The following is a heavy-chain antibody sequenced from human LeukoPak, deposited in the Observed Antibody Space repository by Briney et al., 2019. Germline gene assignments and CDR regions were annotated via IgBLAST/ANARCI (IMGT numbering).Heavy chain of an antibody. D-gene: IGHD3-10*01. CDR3: AKDHRGWFGELYPDY. CDR2: ISGSGGST. V-gene: IGHV3-23*01. J-gene: IGHJ4*02. Sequence: GGSLRLSCAASGFAFSSYAMSWVRQAPGKGLEWVSAISGSGGSTYYADSVKGRFTISRDNSKNTLYLQMNSLRAEDTAVYYCAKDHRGWFGELYPDYWGQGTLVTVSS. CDR1: GFAFSSYA.